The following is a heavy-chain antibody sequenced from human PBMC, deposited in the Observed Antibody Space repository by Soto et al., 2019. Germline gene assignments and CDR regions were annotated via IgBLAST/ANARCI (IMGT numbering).Heavy chain of an antibody. CDR3: ARDLGRDYYGSGSYTGY. J-gene: IGHJ4*02. Sequence: QVQLVQSGAEVKKPGSSVKVSCKASGGTFSSYAISWVRQAPGQVLEWMGGIIPIFGTANYAQKFQGRVTITADESTSTAYMELSSLRSEDTAVYYCARDLGRDYYGSGSYTGYWGQGTLVTVSS. CDR1: GGTFSSYA. CDR2: IIPIFGTA. V-gene: IGHV1-69*01. D-gene: IGHD3-10*01.